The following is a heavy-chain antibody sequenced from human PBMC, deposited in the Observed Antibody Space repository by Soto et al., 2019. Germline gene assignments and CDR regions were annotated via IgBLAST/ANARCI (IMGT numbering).Heavy chain of an antibody. CDR3: AEGGGHGARMNIWGMDV. Sequence: QGQLVQSGVEVKKPGASVRVSCKASGYPFTNYGINWVRLAPGQGLEWMGRISGRSGGTNYAPKFRDRITMATDTTSKTAYVELRRLRFDATTEYYCAEGGGHGARMNIWGMDVWGQGTTVTVSS. D-gene: IGHD1-26*01. CDR2: ISGRSGGT. V-gene: IGHV1-18*01. J-gene: IGHJ6*02. CDR1: GYPFTNYG.